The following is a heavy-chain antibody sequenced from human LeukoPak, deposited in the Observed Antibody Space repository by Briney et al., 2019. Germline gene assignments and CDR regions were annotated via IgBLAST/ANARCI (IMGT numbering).Heavy chain of an antibody. D-gene: IGHD3-22*01. CDR2: IYTSGST. V-gene: IGHV4-61*02. CDR3: ARASYSYDISGWVPFDY. Sequence: SQTLSLTCTVSGNSISSGDYYWSWIRQPAGKGLEWIGRIYTSGSTTYNPSLKSRVTISGDTAENQFSLRLSSVTAADTAVYYCARASYSYDISGWVPFDYWGQGTLVTVSS. CDR1: GNSISSGDYY. J-gene: IGHJ4*02.